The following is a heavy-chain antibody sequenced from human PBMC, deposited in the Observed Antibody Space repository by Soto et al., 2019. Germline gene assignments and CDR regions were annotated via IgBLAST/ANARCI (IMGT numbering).Heavy chain of an antibody. CDR2: ISPDSGKT. J-gene: IGHJ6*03. CDR1: GYTFTSYG. V-gene: IGHV1-18*01. Sequence: ASVKVSCKASGYTFTSYGISWVRQAPGQGLEYVGWISPDSGKTDYAQKFQGRVTMTRDTSINTVYMELSSLRSDDTAVYYCARVYGYYYYYMDVWGKGTTVTVSS. CDR3: ARVYGYYYYYMDV. D-gene: IGHD2-8*01.